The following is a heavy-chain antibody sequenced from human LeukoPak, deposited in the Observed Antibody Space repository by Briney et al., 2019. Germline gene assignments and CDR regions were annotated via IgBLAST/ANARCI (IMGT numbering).Heavy chain of an antibody. CDR2: IYPGDSDT. Sequence: GGSLKISGKGSGYSFTSYWIGGVRQMPGKGLEWMGIIYPGDSDTRYSPSFQGQVTISADKSISTAYLQWSSLKASDTAMYYCARGPYGAMVRGVPIYYYYYMDVWGKGTTVTVSS. CDR1: GYSFTSYW. J-gene: IGHJ6*03. D-gene: IGHD3-10*01. CDR3: ARGPYGAMVRGVPIYYYYYMDV. V-gene: IGHV5-51*01.